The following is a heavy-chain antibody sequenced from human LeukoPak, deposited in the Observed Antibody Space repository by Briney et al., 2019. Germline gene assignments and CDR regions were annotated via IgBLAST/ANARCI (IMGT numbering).Heavy chain of an antibody. D-gene: IGHD6-19*01. CDR2: ISWNSGSI. CDR1: GFPFDDYA. Sequence: GRSLRLSCAASGFPFDDYAMHWGRQAPGKGLEWVSGISWNSGSIGYADSVKGRFTISRDNAKNSLYLQMNNLRAEDTALYYCAKLGIRSSGWYIAYWGQGTLVTVSS. V-gene: IGHV3-9*01. J-gene: IGHJ4*02. CDR3: AKLGIRSSGWYIAY.